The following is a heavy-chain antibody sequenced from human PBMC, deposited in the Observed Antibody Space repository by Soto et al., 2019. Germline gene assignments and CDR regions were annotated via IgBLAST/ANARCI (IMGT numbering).Heavy chain of an antibody. CDR3: ARDGHHDSSRIMVV. V-gene: IGHV4-4*02. CDR1: GDSVSRSTW. J-gene: IGHJ6*02. D-gene: IGHD6-13*01. Sequence: QVQLEESGPGLVKASGTLSLTCTVSGDSVSRSTWWSWVRQTPEKGLAWIGEIYQSGNTHYSPSLKSRVAISIEQSKYQLSLKMTSGTAAETAVYYCARDGHHDSSRIMVVWGQGTSVTVS. CDR2: IYQSGNT.